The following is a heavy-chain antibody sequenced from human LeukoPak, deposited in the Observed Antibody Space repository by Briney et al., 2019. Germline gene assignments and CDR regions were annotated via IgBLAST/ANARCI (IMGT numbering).Heavy chain of an antibody. CDR1: GYTFTSYD. D-gene: IGHD3-10*01. CDR2: MNPNSGNT. V-gene: IGHV1-8*01. CDR3: ARQADYYGSGSHQNDYFDY. Sequence: ASVKVSCKASGYTFTSYDINWVRQATGQGLEWMGWMNPNSGNTGYAQKFQGRVTMTRNTSISTAYMELSSLRSEDTAVYYCARQADYYGSGSHQNDYFDYWGQGTLVTVSS. J-gene: IGHJ4*02.